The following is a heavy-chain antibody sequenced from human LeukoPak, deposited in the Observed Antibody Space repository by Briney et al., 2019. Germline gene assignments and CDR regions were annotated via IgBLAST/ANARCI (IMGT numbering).Heavy chain of an antibody. Sequence: PSETLSLTCTVSGGSISSYYWSWIRQPPGKGLEWIGYIYYSGSTNYNPSLKSRVTISVDTSKNQFSLKLSSVTAADTAVYYCARRMGYYGSGSYFDYWGQGTLVTVSS. D-gene: IGHD3-10*01. CDR1: GGSISSYY. J-gene: IGHJ4*02. V-gene: IGHV4-59*01. CDR2: IYYSGST. CDR3: ARRMGYYGSGSYFDY.